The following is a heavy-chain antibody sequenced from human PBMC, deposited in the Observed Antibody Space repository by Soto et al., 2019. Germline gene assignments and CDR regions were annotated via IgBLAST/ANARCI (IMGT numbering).Heavy chain of an antibody. CDR3: AKDRGRGRFGEASFDA. D-gene: IGHD3-10*01. CDR1: GFTFDDYA. CDR2: ITWNTHKI. J-gene: IGHJ3*01. Sequence: EVQLVESGGGLVQPGRSLRLSCAASGFTFDDYAMHWVRQAPGKGLEWVSGITWNTHKIAYADSEEGRFTISRDNAKNSLYLQMNSLRAEDTALYYCAKDRGRGRFGEASFDAWGQGTLVTVSS. V-gene: IGHV3-9*01.